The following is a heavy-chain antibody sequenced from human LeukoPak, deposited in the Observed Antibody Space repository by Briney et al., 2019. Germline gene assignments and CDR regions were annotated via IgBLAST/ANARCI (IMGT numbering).Heavy chain of an antibody. D-gene: IGHD3-16*02. V-gene: IGHV3-21*01. CDR2: ISSSSSYI. Sequence: GGSLRLSCAASGFTFSSYSMNWVRQAPGKGLEWVSSISSSSSYIYYADSVKGRFTISRDNAKNSLYLQMNSLRAEDTAVYYCARDRSFXXXXXXXTYGMDVWGQGTX. J-gene: IGHJ6*02. CDR1: GFTFSSYS. CDR3: ARDRSFXXXXXXXTYGMDV.